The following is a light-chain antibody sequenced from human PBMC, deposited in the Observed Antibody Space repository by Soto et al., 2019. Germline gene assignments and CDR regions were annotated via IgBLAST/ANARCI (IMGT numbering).Light chain of an antibody. Sequence: EVVLTQFPGTLSLSPGERATLSCRASHSVTGNSLAWYQQKLGRAARVLIYGPSNGATGIPDRFSGSGSGTDFTLTITRLEPEDFAVYFCQQYGGSPRTFGQGTRLEIK. CDR1: HSVTGNS. J-gene: IGKJ5*01. V-gene: IGKV3-20*01. CDR2: GPS. CDR3: QQYGGSPRT.